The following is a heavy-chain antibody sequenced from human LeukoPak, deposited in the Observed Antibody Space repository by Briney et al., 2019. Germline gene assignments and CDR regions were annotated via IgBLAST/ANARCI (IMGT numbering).Heavy chain of an antibody. V-gene: IGHV3-74*01. J-gene: IGHJ4*02. Sequence: GGSLRLSCAASGFTFSSYWMHWVRQAPGKGLVGVSRINIDGGSTSYADSVKGRFPISRDNAKNTLYLQMNSLRAEDTAVYYCARDGVAVAGSFDYWGQGTLVTVSS. CDR1: GFTFSSYW. CDR3: ARDGVAVAGSFDY. CDR2: INIDGGST. D-gene: IGHD6-19*01.